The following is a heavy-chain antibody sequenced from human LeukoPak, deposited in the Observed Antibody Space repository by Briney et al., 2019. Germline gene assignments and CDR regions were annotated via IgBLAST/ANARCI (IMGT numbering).Heavy chain of an antibody. J-gene: IGHJ4*02. Sequence: ASVKVSCKASGGTFSSYAISWVRQPPGQGLEWMGGIIPIFGTKNYEQKFQGRVRITADVSTSTDYMELRNMRSEDTAVYYCARPELAGGYYGLDYWGQGTLVTVSS. V-gene: IGHV1-69*13. CDR3: ARPELAGGYYGLDY. D-gene: IGHD3-22*01. CDR1: GGTFSSYA. CDR2: IIPIFGTK.